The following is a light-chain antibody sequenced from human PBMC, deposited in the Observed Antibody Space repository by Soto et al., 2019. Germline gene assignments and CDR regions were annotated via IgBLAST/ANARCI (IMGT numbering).Light chain of an antibody. CDR3: QQYNTYPLT. J-gene: IGKJ4*01. CDR2: KAS. Sequence: DIQMPQSPSTLSASVGDRVTITCRASQSISTWLAWYQQKLGKAPKLLIYKASSLESGVPSRFSGSGSGTEFTLTISSLQPDDFATYYCQQYNTYPLTVGGGTTVEIK. CDR1: QSISTW. V-gene: IGKV1-5*03.